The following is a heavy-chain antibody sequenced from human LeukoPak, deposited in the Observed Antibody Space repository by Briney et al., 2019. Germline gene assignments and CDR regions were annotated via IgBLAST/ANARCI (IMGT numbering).Heavy chain of an antibody. CDR2: ISSSGSTI. CDR3: ARSGVGTMVRGVIL. CDR1: GFTFSSYE. V-gene: IGHV3-48*03. Sequence: GGSLRLSCAASGFTFSSYEMNWVRQAPGKGLEWVSYISSSGSTIYYADSVKGRFTISRDNAKNSLYPQMNSLRAEDTAVYYCARSGVGTMVRGVILWGQGTLVTVSS. D-gene: IGHD3-10*01. J-gene: IGHJ4*02.